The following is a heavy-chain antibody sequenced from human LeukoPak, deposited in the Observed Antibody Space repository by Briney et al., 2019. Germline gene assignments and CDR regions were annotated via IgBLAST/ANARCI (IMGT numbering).Heavy chain of an antibody. Sequence: ASVKVSCKASGYTFTSYDINWVRQATGQGLEWMGWMNPNSGNKGYAQKFQGRVTITRNTSISTAYMELSSLRSEDTAVYYCARGPTIFGVVIIQGDAFDIWGQGTMVTVSS. D-gene: IGHD3-3*01. J-gene: IGHJ3*02. CDR2: MNPNSGNK. CDR3: ARGPTIFGVVIIQGDAFDI. CDR1: GYTFTSYD. V-gene: IGHV1-8*03.